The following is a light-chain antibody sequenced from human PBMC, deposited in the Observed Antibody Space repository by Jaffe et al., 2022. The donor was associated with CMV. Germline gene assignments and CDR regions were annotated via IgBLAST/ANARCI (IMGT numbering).Light chain of an antibody. CDR2: AAT. CDR1: QRIAAF. J-gene: IGKJ1*01. V-gene: IGKV1-39*01. Sequence: DIQMTQSPSSLSASVGDRVTIACRASQRIAAFLNWYQQRPGKAPKLLIYAATNLERGVPLRFTGSGSGTDFTLSISSLQPEDFATYYCQQSHSPPWTFGQGTKVEI. CDR3: QQSHSPPWT.